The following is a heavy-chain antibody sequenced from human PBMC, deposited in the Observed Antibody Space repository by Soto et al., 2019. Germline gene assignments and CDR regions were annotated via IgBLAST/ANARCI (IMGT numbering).Heavy chain of an antibody. CDR3: ARGSARLPGAFDI. D-gene: IGHD6-13*01. CDR1: GFTFSSYS. J-gene: IGHJ3*02. V-gene: IGHV3-48*01. CDR2: ISSSSSTI. Sequence: GGSLRLSCAASGFTFSSYSMNWVRQAPGKGLEWVSYISSSSSTIYYADSVKDRFTISRDNAKNSLYLQMNSLRAEDTAVYYCARGSARLPGAFDIWGQGTMVTVSS.